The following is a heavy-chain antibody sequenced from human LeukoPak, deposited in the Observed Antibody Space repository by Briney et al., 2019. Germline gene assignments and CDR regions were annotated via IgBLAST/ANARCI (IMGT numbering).Heavy chain of an antibody. V-gene: IGHV3-23*01. CDR1: GFTFSSYA. Sequence: GGSLRLSCAASGFTFSSYAMSWVRQAPGKGREWVSAISGSGGSTYYADSVKGRVNISRDNSKNTLYLQMNSLRAEDTAVYYCAKDLFSVDTAMVDYWGQGTLVTVSS. CDR2: ISGSGGST. J-gene: IGHJ4*02. D-gene: IGHD5-18*01. CDR3: AKDLFSVDTAMVDY.